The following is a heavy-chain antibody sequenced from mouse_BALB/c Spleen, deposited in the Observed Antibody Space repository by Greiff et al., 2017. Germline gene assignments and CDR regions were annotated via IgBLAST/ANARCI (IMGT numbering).Heavy chain of an antibody. V-gene: IGHV14-4*02. J-gene: IGHJ2*01. CDR1: GFNIKDYY. CDR3: NAWGTTVRTFDY. D-gene: IGHD1-1*01. CDR2: IDPENGDT. Sequence: VHVKQSGAELVRSGASVKLSCTASGFNIKDYYMHWVKQRPEQGLEWIGWIDPENGDTEYAPKFQGKATMTADTSSNTAYLQLSSLTSEDTAVYYCNAWGTTVRTFDYWGQGTTLTVSS.